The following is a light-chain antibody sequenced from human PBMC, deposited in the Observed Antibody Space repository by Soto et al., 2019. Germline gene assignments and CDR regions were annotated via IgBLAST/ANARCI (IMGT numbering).Light chain of an antibody. V-gene: IGKV1-6*01. Sequence: AIQMTQSPSSLSASVGDRVTITCRASQDIGTDLAWYQQRPGKAPKLLIYAASSLQSGVPSRFSGSGSGTDFTLTISSLQPGDFATYYCLQHYNFPLTFGGGTKVEIK. CDR3: LQHYNFPLT. J-gene: IGKJ4*01. CDR2: AAS. CDR1: QDIGTD.